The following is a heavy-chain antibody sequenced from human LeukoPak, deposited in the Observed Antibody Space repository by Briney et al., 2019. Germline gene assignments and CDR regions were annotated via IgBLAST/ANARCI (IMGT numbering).Heavy chain of an antibody. D-gene: IGHD6-13*01. J-gene: IGHJ5*02. CDR2: TYSGGST. CDR1: GFTVSSHY. Sequence: GGSLRLSCEASGFTVSSHYMNWVRQAPGKGLEWVSVTYSGGSTYYADSVKGRFTISRDNSKNTLYLQMNGLRAEDTAVYYCARDLGAAGANWFDPWGQGTLVTVSS. V-gene: IGHV3-53*01. CDR3: ARDLGAAGANWFDP.